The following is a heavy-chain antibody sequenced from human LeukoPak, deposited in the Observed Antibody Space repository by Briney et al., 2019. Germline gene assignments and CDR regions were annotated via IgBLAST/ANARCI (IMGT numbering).Heavy chain of an antibody. CDR2: ISSSGNTI. Sequence: PGGSLRLSCAAPEFTFTSYELNTGPQAPGKGPERVSYISSSGNTISYADSVKGRFTISRDNAKNSLYLQVISLRAEDTAVYYCARGPSIAARYDAFDIWGQGTMVTVSS. CDR1: EFTFTSYE. V-gene: IGHV3-48*03. J-gene: IGHJ3*02. CDR3: ARGPSIAARYDAFDI. D-gene: IGHD6-6*01.